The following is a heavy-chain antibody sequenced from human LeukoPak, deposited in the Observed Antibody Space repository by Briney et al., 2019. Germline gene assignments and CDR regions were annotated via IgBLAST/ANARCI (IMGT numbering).Heavy chain of an antibody. CDR3: ARDPVRGWFGVLT. Sequence: PSETLSLTCSVSGVSISSGSNYWGWIRQPPGKTLEWIGSIYSSGSTYYNPSLKSRVTMSVDTSKNQFSLKLSSVTAADTAVYYCARDPVRGWFGVLTWGQGTLVTVSS. D-gene: IGHD3-10*01. CDR2: IYSSGST. V-gene: IGHV4-39*07. J-gene: IGHJ5*02. CDR1: GVSISSGSNY.